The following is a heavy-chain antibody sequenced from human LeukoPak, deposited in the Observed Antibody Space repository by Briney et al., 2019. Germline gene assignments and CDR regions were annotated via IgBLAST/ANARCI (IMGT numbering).Heavy chain of an antibody. V-gene: IGHV3-30-3*01. CDR1: GFTFSSYA. CDR3: ARSEGATEDY. CDR2: ISYDGSNK. D-gene: IGHD1-26*01. Sequence: GRSLRLSCAASGFTFSSYAMHWVRQAPGKGLEWVAVISYDGSNKYYADSVKGRFTISRDNSKNTLYLQMNSLRSEDTAVYYCARSEGATEDYWGQGTLVTVSS. J-gene: IGHJ4*02.